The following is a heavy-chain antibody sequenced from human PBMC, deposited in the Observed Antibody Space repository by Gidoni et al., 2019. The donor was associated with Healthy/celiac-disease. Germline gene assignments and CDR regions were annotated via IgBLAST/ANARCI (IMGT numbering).Heavy chain of an antibody. Sequence: QLQLQESGPGPVKPSETLSRTCNVAGGSISSSSYYWGWLRQPPGKGLEWIGSIYYSGSTYYNPSLKSRVTISVDTSKNQFSLKLSSVTAADTAVYYCARVITNSMVVDYWGQGTLVTVSS. D-gene: IGHD3-3*01. CDR1: GGSISSSSYY. V-gene: IGHV4-39*07. CDR2: IYYSGST. J-gene: IGHJ4*02. CDR3: ARVITNSMVVDY.